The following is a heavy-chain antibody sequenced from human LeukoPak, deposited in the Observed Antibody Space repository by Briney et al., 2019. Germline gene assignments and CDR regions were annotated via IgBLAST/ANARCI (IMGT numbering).Heavy chain of an antibody. CDR1: GFTFSSYG. Sequence: GGSLRLSCAASGFTFSSYGMHWVRQAPGKGLEWVAFIRYDGSNKYYADSVKGRFTISRDNSMNTLYLQMNSLTAEDTAVYYCAKVRWGSDNALDSWGQGTLVTVSS. V-gene: IGHV3-30*02. CDR3: AKVRWGSDNALDS. CDR2: IRYDGSNK. D-gene: IGHD3-16*01. J-gene: IGHJ4*02.